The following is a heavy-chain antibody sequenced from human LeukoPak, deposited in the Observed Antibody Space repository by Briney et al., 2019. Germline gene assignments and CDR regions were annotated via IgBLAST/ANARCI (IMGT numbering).Heavy chain of an antibody. CDR1: GFTFSSYA. D-gene: IGHD2-15*01. Sequence: PGGSLRLSCAASGFTFSSYAMSWVRQAPGKGLEWVSAISGSGGSTYYADSVKGRFTISRDNSKNTLYLQMNSLRAEDTAIYYCAKVGVRDCSGGSCYPWDYWGQGTLVTVSS. J-gene: IGHJ4*02. V-gene: IGHV3-23*01. CDR2: ISGSGGST. CDR3: AKVGVRDCSGGSCYPWDY.